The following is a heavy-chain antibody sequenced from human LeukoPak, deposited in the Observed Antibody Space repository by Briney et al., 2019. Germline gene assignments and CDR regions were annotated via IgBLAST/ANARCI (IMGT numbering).Heavy chain of an antibody. CDR1: GFTFSSSA. CDR3: VQGHSSGWYWLDP. D-gene: IGHD6-19*01. Sequence: GGSLRLTCAASGFTFSSSAMSWVRQVPGKGLEWVSTISGSGGSTYYADSVKGRFTISRDNSINTLYLRMNSLRGEDTAVYYCVQGHSSGWYWLDPWGQGTLVTVSS. V-gene: IGHV3-23*01. CDR2: ISGSGGST. J-gene: IGHJ5*02.